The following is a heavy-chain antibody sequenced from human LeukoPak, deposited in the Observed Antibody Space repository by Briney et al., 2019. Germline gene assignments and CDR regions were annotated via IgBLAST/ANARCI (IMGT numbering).Heavy chain of an antibody. CDR3: ATQNYYGSGSSVDY. CDR1: GVFFSGYY. J-gene: IGHJ4*02. V-gene: IGHV4-34*01. Sequence: ASETLSLTCAVYGVFFSGYYWSWLRQPPGKGLEWIGEINHSGSTNYNPSLKSRVTISVDTSKNQFSLKLSSVTAADTAVYYRATQNYYGSGSSVDYWGQGTLVTVSS. D-gene: IGHD3-10*01. CDR2: INHSGST.